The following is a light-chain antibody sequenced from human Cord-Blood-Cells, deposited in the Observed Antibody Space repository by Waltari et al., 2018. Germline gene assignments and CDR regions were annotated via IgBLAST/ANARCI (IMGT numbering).Light chain of an antibody. CDR1: SSDVGSYNL. V-gene: IGLV2-23*01. CDR3: CSYAGSSSLYV. Sequence: QSALTQPASVSGSPGQSITISCTVTSSDVGSYNLVSWYQQHPGKAPKLMIYEGSKRPSGVSKRFSGSKSGNTASLTVSGLQAEDEADYYCCSYAGSSSLYVFGTGTKVTVL. J-gene: IGLJ1*01. CDR2: EGS.